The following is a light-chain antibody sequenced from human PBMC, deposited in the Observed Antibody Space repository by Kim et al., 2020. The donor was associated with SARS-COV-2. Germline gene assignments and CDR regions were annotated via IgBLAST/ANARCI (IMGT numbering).Light chain of an antibody. J-gene: IGLJ1*01. CDR3: SSYTRSNTFV. CDR2: DVS. Sequence: SITISCTGTSSYVGASKYVARYQQHPGKAPKFLIFDVSRRPSGVSNRFSGSKSGDTASLTISGLQAEDEADYYCSSYTRSNTFVFGTGTKVTVL. CDR1: SSYVGASKY. V-gene: IGLV2-14*03.